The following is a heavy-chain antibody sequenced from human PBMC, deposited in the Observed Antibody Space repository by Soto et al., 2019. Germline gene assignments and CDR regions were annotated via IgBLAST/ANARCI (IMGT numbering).Heavy chain of an antibody. CDR3: ARDGVAAGNINFDY. CDR2: ISGDSGNT. D-gene: IGHD6-19*01. V-gene: IGHV1-3*01. CDR1: GGTFSSYA. Sequence: GASVKVSCKASGGTFSSYAISWVRQAPGQGLEWMGWISGDSGNTKYSPKLQDRVTITRDTSASTAYMELSSLRSEDTALYYCARDGVAAGNINFDYWGQGTLVTVSS. J-gene: IGHJ4*01.